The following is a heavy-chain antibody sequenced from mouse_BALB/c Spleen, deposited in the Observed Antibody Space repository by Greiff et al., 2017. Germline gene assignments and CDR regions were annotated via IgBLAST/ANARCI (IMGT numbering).Heavy chain of an antibody. CDR1: GFNIKDYY. CDR2: IDPENGNT. CDR3: ARSDYGSSYAWFAY. J-gene: IGHJ3*01. D-gene: IGHD1-1*01. V-gene: IGHV14-1*02. Sequence: EVKLQQSGAELVRPGALVKLSCKASGFNIKDYYMHWVKQRPEQGLEWIGWIDPENGNTIYDPKFQGKASITADTSSNTAYLQLSSLTSEDTAVYYCARSDYGSSYAWFAYWGQGTLVTVSA.